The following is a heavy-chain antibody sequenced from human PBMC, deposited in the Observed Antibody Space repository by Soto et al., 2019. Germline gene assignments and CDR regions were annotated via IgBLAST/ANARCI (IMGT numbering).Heavy chain of an antibody. V-gene: IGHV1-3*01. CDR2: INAGNGNT. CDR1: GYTFSTYA. J-gene: IGHJ5*02. Sequence: ASVKVSCKASGYTFSTYAMNWVRQTPGQRLEWMGWINAGNGNTKYSQKFQGRVTITRDTSATTAYMELSSLRSEDTAVYYCARGVSTVTPNWFDPWGQGTLVTVSS. CDR3: ARGVSTVTPNWFDP. D-gene: IGHD4-17*01.